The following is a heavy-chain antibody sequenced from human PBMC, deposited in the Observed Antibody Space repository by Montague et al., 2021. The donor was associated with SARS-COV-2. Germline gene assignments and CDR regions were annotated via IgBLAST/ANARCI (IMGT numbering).Heavy chain of an antibody. J-gene: IGHJ6*02. V-gene: IGHV4-39*07. Sequence: SETLSLTCTVSGGAISSSSYYWGWIRQPPGKGLEWIGSIYYSGSTYYNPSLKSRVTISVDTSKNQFSLKLSSVTAADTAVYYCARDTRITMLVVVNRYGMDVWGQGTTVTVPS. D-gene: IGHD3-22*01. CDR2: IYYSGST. CDR3: ARDTRITMLVVVNRYGMDV. CDR1: GGAISSSSYY.